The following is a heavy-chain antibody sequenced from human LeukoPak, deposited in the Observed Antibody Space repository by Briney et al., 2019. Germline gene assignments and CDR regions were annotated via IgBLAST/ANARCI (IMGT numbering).Heavy chain of an antibody. CDR2: ISGSGINT. CDR1: GFTFDDYA. V-gene: IGHV3-9*01. D-gene: IGHD3-10*02. Sequence: PGGSLRLSCAASGFTFDDYAMHWVRQAPGKGLEWVSGISGSGINTYYADSVKGRFTISRDNAKNSLYLQMNSLRAEDTAVYYCAELGITMIGGVWGKGTTVTISS. CDR3: AELGITMIGGV. J-gene: IGHJ6*04.